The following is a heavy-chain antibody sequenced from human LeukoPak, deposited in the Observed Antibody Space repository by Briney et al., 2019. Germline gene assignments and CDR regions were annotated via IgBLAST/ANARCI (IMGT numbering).Heavy chain of an antibody. CDR1: GFTFSSYG. D-gene: IGHD5-18*01. V-gene: IGHV3-33*01. J-gene: IGHJ3*02. CDR2: IWYDGSNK. Sequence: GGSLRLSCAASGFTFSSYGMHWVRQAPGKGLEWVAVIWYDGSNKYYADSVKDRFTISRDNSKNTLYLQMNSLRAEDTAVYYCARDGPTYVDTAMVGPRSYAFDIWGQGTMVTVSS. CDR3: ARDGPTYVDTAMVGPRSYAFDI.